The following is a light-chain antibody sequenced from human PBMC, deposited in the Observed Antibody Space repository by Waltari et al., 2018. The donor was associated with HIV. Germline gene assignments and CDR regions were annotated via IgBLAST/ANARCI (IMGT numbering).Light chain of an antibody. J-gene: IGLJ3*02. V-gene: IGLV1-51*01. CDR2: DND. CDR3: GTWDSTLSVWV. Sequence: QSVLTQPPSVSAAPGQKVTISCSASGSNTGNTYVLWYQQLPVTAPKLLIYDNDKRPSGMPDRFSGSKSGASATLGITGLQTEDEADYYCGTWDSTLSVWVFGGGTKLTVL. CDR1: GSNTGNTY.